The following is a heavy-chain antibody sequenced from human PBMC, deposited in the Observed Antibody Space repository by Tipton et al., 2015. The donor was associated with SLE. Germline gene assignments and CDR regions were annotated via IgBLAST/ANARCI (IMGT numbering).Heavy chain of an antibody. J-gene: IGHJ4*02. CDR2: IYTSGST. D-gene: IGHD6-13*01. CDR3: ASSGEQQLWGD. Sequence: TLSLTCTVSGGSISSGSYYWSWIRQPAGKGLEWTGRIYTSGSTNYNPSLKSRVTISVDTSKNQFSLKLSSVTAADTAVYYCASSGEQQLWGDWGQGTLVTASS. V-gene: IGHV4-61*02. CDR1: GGSISSGSYY.